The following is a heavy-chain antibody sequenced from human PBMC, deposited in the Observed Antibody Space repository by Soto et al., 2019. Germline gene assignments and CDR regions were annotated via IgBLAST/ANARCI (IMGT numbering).Heavy chain of an antibody. V-gene: IGHV3-30*18. Sequence: QVQLVESGGGVVQPGRSLRLSCAASGFTFSSYGMHWVRQAPGKGLEWVAVISYDGSNKYYADSVKGRFTISRDNSKNTLYLQMNSLRAEDTAVYYCAKDLAIAAAGPDFDPWGQGTLVTFSS. D-gene: IGHD6-13*01. CDR3: AKDLAIAAAGPDFDP. CDR1: GFTFSSYG. J-gene: IGHJ5*02. CDR2: ISYDGSNK.